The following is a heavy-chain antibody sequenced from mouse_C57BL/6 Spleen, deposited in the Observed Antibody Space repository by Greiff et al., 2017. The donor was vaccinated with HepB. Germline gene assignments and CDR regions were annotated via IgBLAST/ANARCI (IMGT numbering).Heavy chain of an antibody. CDR3: ARCEDYDDLYYAMDY. CDR2: IYPGSGST. CDR1: GYTFTSYW. J-gene: IGHJ4*01. V-gene: IGHV1-55*01. Sequence: QVQLQQPGAELVKPGASVKMSCKASGYTFTSYWITWVKQRPGQGLEWIGDIYPGSGSTNYNEKFKSKATLTVDTSSSTAYMQLSSLTSEDSAVYYCARCEDYDDLYYAMDYWGQGTSVTVSS. D-gene: IGHD2-4*01.